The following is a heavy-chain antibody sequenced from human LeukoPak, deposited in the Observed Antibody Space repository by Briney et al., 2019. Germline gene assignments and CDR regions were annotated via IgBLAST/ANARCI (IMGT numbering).Heavy chain of an antibody. D-gene: IGHD2-21*02. CDR3: AGHPPLASRGGDCWFDP. Sequence: ASVKVSCKASGYTFTSYGISWVRQAPGQGLEWMGWISAYNGNTNYAQKLQGRVTMTTDTSTSTAYMELRSLRSDDTAVYCCAGHPPLASRGGDCWFDPWGQGTLVTVSS. J-gene: IGHJ5*02. CDR2: ISAYNGNT. CDR1: GYTFTSYG. V-gene: IGHV1-18*01.